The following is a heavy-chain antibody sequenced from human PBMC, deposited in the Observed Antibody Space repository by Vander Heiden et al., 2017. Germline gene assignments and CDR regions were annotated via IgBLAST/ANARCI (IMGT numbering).Heavy chain of an antibody. CDR2: MDWDDDK. J-gene: IGHJ1*01. CDR1: GFSLSTSGMR. V-gene: IGHV2-70*04. Sequence: QVTLKESGPALVKPTQTLTLTCTFSGFSLSTSGMRVSWIRQTPGKALEWLARMDWDDDKFYSTSLKTRLTISKDTSKNQVVLKMTNMDPVDTATYYCAGVAGYFHYWGQGTLVTVSS. CDR3: AGVAGYFHY. D-gene: IGHD2-15*01.